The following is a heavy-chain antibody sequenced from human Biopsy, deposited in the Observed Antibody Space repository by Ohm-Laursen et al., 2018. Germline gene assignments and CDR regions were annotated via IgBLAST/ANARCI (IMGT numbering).Heavy chain of an antibody. CDR2: IKTKGFRERT. V-gene: IGHV3-49*04. CDR1: GVTLSGYA. D-gene: IGHD3-22*01. CDR3: TRWYDRSGYYRDL. Sequence: SLRLSCAASGVTLSGYAMSWVRQAPGKGLEWVGLIKTKGFRERTQYAASVEGRFTISRDDSKGVAYLEMSGLKTEDTALYYCTRWYDRSGYYRDLWGQGTLVTVSS. J-gene: IGHJ5*02.